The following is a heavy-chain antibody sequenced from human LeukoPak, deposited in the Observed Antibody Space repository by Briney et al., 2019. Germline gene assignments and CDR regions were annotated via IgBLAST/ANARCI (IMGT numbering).Heavy chain of an antibody. D-gene: IGHD2-2*01. CDR2: IYYSGST. CDR1: GGSISSGDYY. V-gene: IGHV4-30-4*08. Sequence: PSETLSLTCTVSGGSISSGDYYWSWIRQPPGKGLEWIGYIYYSGSTYYNPSLKSRVTISVDTSKNQFSPKLSSVTAADTAVYYCAREAPQLRLFDYWGQGTLVTVSS. CDR3: AREAPQLRLFDY. J-gene: IGHJ4*02.